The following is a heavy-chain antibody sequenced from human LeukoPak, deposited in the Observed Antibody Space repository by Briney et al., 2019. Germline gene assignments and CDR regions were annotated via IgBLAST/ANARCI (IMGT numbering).Heavy chain of an antibody. CDR1: GNY. D-gene: IGHD2-15*01. J-gene: IGHJ4*02. V-gene: IGHV3-66*01. Sequence: GGSLRLSCVLSGNYMSWVRQAPGRGLEWVSTIYSGETTYYADAVKGRFIISRDNSKNTLFLQMNSLRAEDTAIYYCARDAGYCSDGVCYRTRFDSWGQGALVTVSS. CDR3: ARDAGYCSDGVCYRTRFDS. CDR2: IYSGETT.